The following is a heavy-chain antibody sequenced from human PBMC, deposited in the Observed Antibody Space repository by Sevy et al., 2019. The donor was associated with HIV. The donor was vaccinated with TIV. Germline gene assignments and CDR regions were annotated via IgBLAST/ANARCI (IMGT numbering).Heavy chain of an antibody. CDR1: GFTFSTST. J-gene: IGHJ4*02. CDR3: VRDGWNY. Sequence: GGSLRLSCAASGFTFSTSTMNWVRQAPGKGLEWVSLMTSSGRYILYADSLKGRFTISRDNSKNSVFLQMNSLRVEDTAVYYCVRDGWNYWGQGTLVTVSS. V-gene: IGHV3-21*01. CDR2: MTSSGRYI. D-gene: IGHD2-15*01.